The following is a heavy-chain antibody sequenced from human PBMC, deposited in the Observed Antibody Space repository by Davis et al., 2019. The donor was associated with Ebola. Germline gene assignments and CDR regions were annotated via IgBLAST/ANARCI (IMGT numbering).Heavy chain of an antibody. Sequence: GGSLRLSCAASGFTFSSYWMSWVRQAPGKGLEWVANIKQDGSEKYYVDSVKGRFTISRDNAKNSLYLHMNSLRVEDTAVYFCARHNTGMVAFDYWGQGTLVTVSS. CDR3: ARHNTGMVAFDY. J-gene: IGHJ4*02. CDR1: GFTFSSYW. CDR2: IKQDGSEK. V-gene: IGHV3-7*01. D-gene: IGHD5-18*01.